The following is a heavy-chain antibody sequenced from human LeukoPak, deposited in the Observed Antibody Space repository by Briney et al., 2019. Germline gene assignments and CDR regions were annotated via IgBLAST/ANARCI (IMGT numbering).Heavy chain of an antibody. CDR1: GFTFSSYA. D-gene: IGHD2-2*01. Sequence: PGGSLRLSCAASGFTFSSYAMHWVRQAPGKGLEWVAVISYDGSNKYYADSVKGRFTISRDNSKNTLYLQMNSLRAEDTAVYYCARPREGDIVVVPAAIRYWGQGTLVTVSS. J-gene: IGHJ4*02. CDR3: ARPREGDIVVVPAAIRY. V-gene: IGHV3-30-3*01. CDR2: ISYDGSNK.